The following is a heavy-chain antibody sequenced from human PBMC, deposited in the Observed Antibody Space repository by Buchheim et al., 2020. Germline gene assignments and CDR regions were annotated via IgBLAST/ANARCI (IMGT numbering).Heavy chain of an antibody. J-gene: IGHJ4*02. Sequence: QVQLQESGPGLVKPSQTLSLTCTVSGGSISSGSYYWSWIRQPAGKGLEWIGRIYTSGSTNYNPSLKSRVTISVDTSKNKFSLKLSSVTAADTAVYYCARGGSSGYYNYFDYWGQGTL. CDR3: ARGGSSGYYNYFDY. D-gene: IGHD3-22*01. V-gene: IGHV4-61*02. CDR2: IYTSGST. CDR1: GGSISSGSYY.